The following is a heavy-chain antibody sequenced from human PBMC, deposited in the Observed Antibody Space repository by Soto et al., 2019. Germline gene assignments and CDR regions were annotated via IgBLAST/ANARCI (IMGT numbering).Heavy chain of an antibody. CDR3: TADKWEQLWVTVYFYYSGMDV. J-gene: IGHJ6*02. Sequence: EVQLVESGGGLVKPAGSLRLSCAASGFTFTNAWMTWVRQAPGKGLEWIGRIKRKTDGETTDYAAAVKDRVTNSRDDSKKALYLQMTSQENEDTALYNYTADKWEQLWVTVYFYYSGMDVWGQGSTVSVSS. D-gene: IGHD5-18*01. CDR2: IKRKTDGETT. CDR1: GFTFTNAW. V-gene: IGHV3-15*01.